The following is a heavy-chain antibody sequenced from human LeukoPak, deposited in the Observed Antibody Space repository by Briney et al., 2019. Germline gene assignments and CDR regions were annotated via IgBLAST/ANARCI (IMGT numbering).Heavy chain of an antibody. V-gene: IGHV3-64D*06. CDR3: VKITGY. Sequence: GGSLRLSCSASGFTFSSYAMHWVRQAPGKGLEHVSAISSNGGSTDYADSVKGRFTISRDNSNNTLYLQTSSLRAEDTAVYYCVKITGYWGQGTLVTVSS. J-gene: IGHJ4*02. CDR2: ISSNGGST. CDR1: GFTFSSYA.